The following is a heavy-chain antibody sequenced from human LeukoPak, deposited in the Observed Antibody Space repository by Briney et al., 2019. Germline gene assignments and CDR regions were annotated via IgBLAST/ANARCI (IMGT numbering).Heavy chain of an antibody. Sequence: PSETLSLTCTVSGGSISRSSSYWGWIRQPPGKGLEWIVSIYDSGNTYYNPSLKRRVNISVDTSQNQVSLKLSSVTAADTAVYYCARRRTLSTTGRFDPWGQGILVTVSS. V-gene: IGHV4-39*01. D-gene: IGHD5/OR15-5a*01. CDR3: ARRRTLSTTGRFDP. J-gene: IGHJ5*02. CDR1: GGSISRSSSY. CDR2: IYDSGNT.